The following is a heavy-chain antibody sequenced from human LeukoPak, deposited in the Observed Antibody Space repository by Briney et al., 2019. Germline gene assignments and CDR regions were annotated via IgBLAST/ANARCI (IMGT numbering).Heavy chain of an antibody. CDR2: INWSGGST. J-gene: IGHJ4*02. CDR3: ATAPITIPFYFDY. Sequence: GGSLRLSCTASGFAFDDHGMSWVRQVPGKGLEWVSSINWSGGSTGYADPLRGRFTISRDNAKNSLYLQMDSLRVEDTALYYCATAPITIPFYFDYWGQGTLVTVSS. D-gene: IGHD3-3*02. CDR1: GFAFDDHG. V-gene: IGHV3-20*04.